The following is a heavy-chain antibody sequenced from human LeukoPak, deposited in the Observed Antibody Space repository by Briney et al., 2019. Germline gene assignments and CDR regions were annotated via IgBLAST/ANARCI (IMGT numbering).Heavy chain of an antibody. Sequence: SLRLSCADSRFRFCDYAMHWGRHAPRKGLQGVSGSSWSGGGIGYAHSVKGRFTISRDNAKNSLYPQMNSLRPEDKAFYFCAKAQYSGYDWQPDYWGQGTLVTVSS. CDR3: AKAQYSGYDWQPDY. V-gene: IGHV3-9*01. D-gene: IGHD5-12*01. J-gene: IGHJ4*02. CDR1: RFRFCDYA. CDR2: SSWSGGGI.